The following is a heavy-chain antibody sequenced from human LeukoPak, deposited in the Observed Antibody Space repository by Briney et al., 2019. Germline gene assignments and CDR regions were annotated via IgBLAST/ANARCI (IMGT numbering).Heavy chain of an antibody. Sequence: QPGGSLRLSCAASGFTFSSYAMSWVRQAPGKGLKWVSAISGSGGSTYYADSVKGRFTISRDNSENTLYLQMNSLRAEDTAVYYCAKATYYYDSSGYDYFVYWGQGTLVTVSS. CDR2: ISGSGGST. J-gene: IGHJ4*02. D-gene: IGHD3-22*01. CDR1: GFTFSSYA. CDR3: AKATYYYDSSGYDYFVY. V-gene: IGHV3-23*01.